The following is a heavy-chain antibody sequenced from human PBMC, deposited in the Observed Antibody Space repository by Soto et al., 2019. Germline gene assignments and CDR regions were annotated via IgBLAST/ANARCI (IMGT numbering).Heavy chain of an antibody. CDR2: INPSGGST. CDR3: ARSGPTVNTEHGNDAFDF. D-gene: IGHD4-17*01. Sequence: GXSVKVSCTASGYTFTSYYKDLVRQAPGQGLEWMGIINPSGGSTSYAQKFQGRVTMTRDTSTSTVYMELSSLRSEDTAVYYCARSGPTVNTEHGNDAFDFWGQGTMVTVSS. V-gene: IGHV1-46*01. CDR1: GYTFTSYY. J-gene: IGHJ3*01.